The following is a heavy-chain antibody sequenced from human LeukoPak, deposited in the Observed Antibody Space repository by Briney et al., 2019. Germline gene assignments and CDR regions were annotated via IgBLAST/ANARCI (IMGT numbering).Heavy chain of an antibody. Sequence: ASVKVSCKASGYTFSNYGMSWVRQAPGHGLEWMGWISGFSGHTKYSQKSQGRVTMTTDTSTSTAYMEVRSLRSDDTAVYYCARAWLRRKYYYYMDVWGKGTTVTVSS. CDR1: GYTFSNYG. CDR2: ISGFSGHT. J-gene: IGHJ6*03. D-gene: IGHD5-12*01. CDR3: ARAWLRRKYYYYMDV. V-gene: IGHV1-18*04.